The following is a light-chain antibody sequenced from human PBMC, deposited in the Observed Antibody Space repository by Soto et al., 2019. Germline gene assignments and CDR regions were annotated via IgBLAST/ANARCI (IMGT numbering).Light chain of an antibody. CDR3: AAWDDSLSGSVL. V-gene: IGLV1-47*01. Sequence: QSVLTQPPSASGTPGQRVTISCSGSTSNIGSNYVYWYQHLPGTAPKLLIYRNDQRPSGVPDRFSGSKSGTSASLAISGLRSEGEAGYYCAAWDDSLSGSVLFGGGTKLTVL. CDR2: RND. CDR1: TSNIGSNY. J-gene: IGLJ2*01.